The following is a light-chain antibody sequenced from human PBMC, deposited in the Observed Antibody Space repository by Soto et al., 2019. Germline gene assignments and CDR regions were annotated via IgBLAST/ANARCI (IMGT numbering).Light chain of an antibody. CDR2: GAS. V-gene: IGKV3-20*01. CDR3: QQCCISPPT. J-gene: IGKJ1*01. CDR1: QSVSSSH. Sequence: EIVLTQSPGTLSLSPGERATLSCRTSQSVSSSHLVWYQQKPGQPPRLLIYGASSRATDISDRFSGSGSGTDFTLTISRLEPEDFAGYYCQQCCISPPTVGQGTKVEI.